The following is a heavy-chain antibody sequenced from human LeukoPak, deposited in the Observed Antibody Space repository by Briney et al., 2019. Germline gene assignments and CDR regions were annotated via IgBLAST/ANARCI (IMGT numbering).Heavy chain of an antibody. CDR3: ARDLDYGDPSDY. D-gene: IGHD4-17*01. CDR2: ISSSSSYI. V-gene: IGHV3-21*01. Sequence: GGSLRLSCAASGFTFSSYSMDWVRQAPGKGLEWVSSISSSSSYIYYADSVKGRFTISRDNAKNSLYLQMNSLRAEDTAVYYCARDLDYGDPSDYWGQGTLVTVSS. J-gene: IGHJ4*02. CDR1: GFTFSSYS.